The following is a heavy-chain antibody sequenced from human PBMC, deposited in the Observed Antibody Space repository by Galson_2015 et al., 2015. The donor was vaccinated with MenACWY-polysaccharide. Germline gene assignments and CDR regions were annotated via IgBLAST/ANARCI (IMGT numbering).Heavy chain of an antibody. J-gene: IGHJ4*02. CDR1: GFSLSTSGVG. CDR3: AHSVNTMIVVVQNYYFDY. V-gene: IGHV2-5*02. Sequence: PALVKPTQTLTLTCTFSGFSLSTSGVGVGWIRQPPGKALEWLALIYWDDDKRYSPSLKSRLTITKDTSKNQVVLTMTNMDPVDTATYYCAHSVNTMIVVVQNYYFDYWGQGTLVTVSS. D-gene: IGHD3-22*01. CDR2: IYWDDDK.